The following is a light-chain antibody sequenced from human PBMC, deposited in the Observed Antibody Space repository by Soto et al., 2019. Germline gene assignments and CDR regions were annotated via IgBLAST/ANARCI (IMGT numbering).Light chain of an antibody. Sequence: DTTMSQSPSSVSASVGDRVTITCRASQSISSYLNWYQQKPGKAPKLLIYAASSLQSGVPSRFSGSGSGTDFTLTISSLQPEDFATYYCQQSYSTPITFGQGTRLEIK. CDR2: AAS. CDR3: QQSYSTPIT. V-gene: IGKV1-39*01. J-gene: IGKJ5*01. CDR1: QSISSY.